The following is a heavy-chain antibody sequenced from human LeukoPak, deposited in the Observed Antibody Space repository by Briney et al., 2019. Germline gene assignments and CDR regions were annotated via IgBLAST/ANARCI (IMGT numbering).Heavy chain of an antibody. D-gene: IGHD1-26*01. CDR3: ATSGSYRFDY. CDR1: GFTFSSYS. J-gene: IGHJ4*02. V-gene: IGHV3-48*02. CDR2: ISSSSSTV. Sequence: GGSLRRSCAASGFTFSSYSMNWVRQAPGKGLEWVSYISSSSSTVYYADSVKGRFTISRDNAQNSLYLQMNSLRDEDTAVYYCATSGSYRFDYWGRGTLVTVSS.